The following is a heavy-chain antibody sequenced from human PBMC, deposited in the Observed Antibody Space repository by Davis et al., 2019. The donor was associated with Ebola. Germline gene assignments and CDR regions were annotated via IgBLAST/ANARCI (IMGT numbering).Heavy chain of an antibody. V-gene: IGHV3-23*01. CDR1: GFTFSSYW. D-gene: IGHD1-26*01. Sequence: ESLKIPCAAPGFTFSSYWMSWVRQAPGKGLEWVSAISGSGGSTYYADSVKGRFTISIDNSKNTLYLQMNSLRAEDTAVYYCAKDISGSYYYYYYGMDVWGQGTTVTVSS. J-gene: IGHJ6*02. CDR3: AKDISGSYYYYYYGMDV. CDR2: ISGSGGST.